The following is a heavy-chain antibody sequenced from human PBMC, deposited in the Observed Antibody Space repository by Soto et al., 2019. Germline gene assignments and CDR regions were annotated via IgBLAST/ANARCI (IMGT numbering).Heavy chain of an antibody. CDR1: GFTFSNAW. CDR3: TTDPTGGWFDP. J-gene: IGHJ5*02. V-gene: IGHV3-15*07. CDR2: IKSKTDGGTT. Sequence: EVQLVESGGGLVKPGGSLRLSCAASGFTFSNAWMNWVRQAPGKGLEWVGRIKSKTDGGTTDYAAPVKGRFTISRDDSKNTLSLQINSLNIEDTALYYCTTDPTGGWFDPWGQGTLVTVSS. D-gene: IGHD4-17*01.